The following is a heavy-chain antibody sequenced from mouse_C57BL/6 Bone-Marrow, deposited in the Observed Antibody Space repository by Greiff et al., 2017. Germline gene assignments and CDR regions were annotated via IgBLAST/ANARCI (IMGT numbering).Heavy chain of an antibody. Sequence: QVQLQQPGAELVKPGASVTVSCKASGYTFTSYWMHWVKQRPGKGLEWIGRFHPSDSDPNYNQKFKGKATLTVDKSSRTAYMQLSSLTSEDSAIYYCAIDEYEDWGQGTTLTVSS. CDR1: GYTFTSYW. CDR2: FHPSDSDP. D-gene: IGHD2-4*01. J-gene: IGHJ2*01. V-gene: IGHV1-74*01. CDR3: AIDEYED.